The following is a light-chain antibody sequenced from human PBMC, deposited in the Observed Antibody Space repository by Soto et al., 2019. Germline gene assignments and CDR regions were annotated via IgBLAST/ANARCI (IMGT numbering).Light chain of an antibody. CDR3: QQYETNRWT. CDR2: DAS. Sequence: DIQMTQSPSTLSASIGDRVTVTCRASQTISSWLAWYQQKPGKAPNLLIYDASNLESEVPSRFSGSGSGTEFTLTISGLQPDDFATYFCQQYETNRWTFGQGTKVDI. V-gene: IGKV1-5*01. CDR1: QTISSW. J-gene: IGKJ1*01.